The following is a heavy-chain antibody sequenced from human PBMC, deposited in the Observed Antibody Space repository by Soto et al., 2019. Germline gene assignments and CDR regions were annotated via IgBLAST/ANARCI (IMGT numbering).Heavy chain of an antibody. CDR1: GFTFSSYA. Sequence: QVQLVESGGGVVQPGRSLRLSCAASGFTFSSYAMHWVRQAPGKGLEWVAVISYDGSNKYYADSVKGRFTISRDNSKNTLYLQMHSLRAEDTAVYYCARDSPHYYDSSGYQASDYFDYWGQGTLVTVSS. D-gene: IGHD3-22*01. J-gene: IGHJ4*02. CDR2: ISYDGSNK. V-gene: IGHV3-30-3*01. CDR3: ARDSPHYYDSSGYQASDYFDY.